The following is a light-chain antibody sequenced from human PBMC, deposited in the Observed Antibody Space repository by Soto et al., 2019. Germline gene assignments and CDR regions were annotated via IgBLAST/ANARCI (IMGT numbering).Light chain of an antibody. CDR3: YSYTASDIWV. J-gene: IGLJ3*02. V-gene: IGLV2-11*01. CDR2: AVS. Sequence: QSVLTQPRSVSGSPGQSVTISCTGTNSDVGRYNVVSWYQQLPGKAPKLLISAVSQRPSGVPDRFSGSKSGNTASLTISGLQADDEADYFCYSYTASDIWVFGGGTQLTVL. CDR1: NSDVGRYNV.